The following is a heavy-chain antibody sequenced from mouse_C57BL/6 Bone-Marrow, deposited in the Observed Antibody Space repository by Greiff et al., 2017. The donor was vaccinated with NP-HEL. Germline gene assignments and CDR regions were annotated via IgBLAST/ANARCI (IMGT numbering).Heavy chain of an antibody. V-gene: IGHV5-4*01. CDR3: ARDGITTVVATDFDV. Sequence: EVKVVESGGGLVKPGGSLKLSCAASGFTFSSYAMSWVRQTPEKRLEWVATISDGGSYTYYPDNVKGRVTISRDNAKNNLYLQMSHLKSEGTAMYYCARDGITTVVATDFDVWGTGTTVTVSS. J-gene: IGHJ1*03. D-gene: IGHD1-1*01. CDR1: GFTFSSYA. CDR2: ISDGGSYT.